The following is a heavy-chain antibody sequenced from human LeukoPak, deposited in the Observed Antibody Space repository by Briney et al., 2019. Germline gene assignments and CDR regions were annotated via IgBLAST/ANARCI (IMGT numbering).Heavy chain of an antibody. V-gene: IGHV3-9*01. CDR1: GFIFNNYA. CDR3: AKDNRRHYTSGPNPDSLH. Sequence: GGSLRLSCAGSGFIFNNYAMHWVRQLPGKGLEWVSGISWNSGSIDYADSVKGRFTISRDNAKNSLYLQMNSLRVEDTAFYYCAKDNRRHYTSGPNPDSLHWGQGALVTVSS. CDR2: ISWNSGSI. D-gene: IGHD6-19*01. J-gene: IGHJ4*02.